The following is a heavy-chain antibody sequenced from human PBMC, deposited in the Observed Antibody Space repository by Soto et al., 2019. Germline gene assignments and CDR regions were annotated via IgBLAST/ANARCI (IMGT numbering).Heavy chain of an antibody. D-gene: IGHD2-2*01. Sequence: GGSLRLSCAASGFTFSSYAMHWVRQAPGKGLEWVAVISYDGSNKYYADSVKVRFTISRDNSKNTLDLQMNSLRAEDTAVYYCARDLGGGYCSSTSCSTPDYWGQGTLVTVSS. CDR2: ISYDGSNK. CDR1: GFTFSSYA. CDR3: ARDLGGGYCSSTSCSTPDY. V-gene: IGHV3-30-3*01. J-gene: IGHJ4*02.